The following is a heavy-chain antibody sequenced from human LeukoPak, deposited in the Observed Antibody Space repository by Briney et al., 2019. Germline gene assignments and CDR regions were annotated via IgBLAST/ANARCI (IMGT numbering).Heavy chain of an antibody. J-gene: IGHJ4*02. CDR3: ARRAAAECFDY. Sequence: PRGSLRLSCAPSRLTLSSYSMNWVRHAPGNGREWVSFISSSGNYIYYAYSVKGRFPISRDNAQNSLYLQMNSLRAEDTAVYYCARRAAAECFDYWGQGTLVTVSS. CDR2: ISSSGNYI. D-gene: IGHD6-13*01. V-gene: IGHV3-21*01. CDR1: RLTLSSYS.